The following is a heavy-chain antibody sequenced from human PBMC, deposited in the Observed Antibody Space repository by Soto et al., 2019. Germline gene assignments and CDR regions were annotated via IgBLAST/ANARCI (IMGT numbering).Heavy chain of an antibody. J-gene: IGHJ6*02. D-gene: IGHD6-13*01. CDR1: GYTFTSYG. CDR2: ISAYNGNT. Sequence: QVQLVQSGAEVKKPGASVKVSCKASGYTFTSYGISWVRQAPGQGLEWMGWISAYNGNTNYAQKLQGRVTITTDTSTSTAYMELRSLRSDDTAVYYCAPVSERAAGSHYYGMDVWGQGTTVTVSS. V-gene: IGHV1-18*01. CDR3: APVSERAAGSHYYGMDV.